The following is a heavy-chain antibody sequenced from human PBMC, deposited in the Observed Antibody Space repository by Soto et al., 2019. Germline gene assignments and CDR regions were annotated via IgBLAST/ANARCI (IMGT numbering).Heavy chain of an antibody. J-gene: IGHJ6*02. D-gene: IGHD2-15*01. CDR1: GGSFSGYY. V-gene: IGHV4-34*01. Sequence: SETLSLTCAVYGGSFSGYYWTWIRQPPGTGLEWIGEINHNGRFNYNPSLRSRLTISIDTSKNQFSLNLTSVTATDTAVYFCARHPGYCSGGSCNGQYTLDVWGQGTTVTVSS. CDR3: ARHPGYCSGGSCNGQYTLDV. CDR2: INHNGRF.